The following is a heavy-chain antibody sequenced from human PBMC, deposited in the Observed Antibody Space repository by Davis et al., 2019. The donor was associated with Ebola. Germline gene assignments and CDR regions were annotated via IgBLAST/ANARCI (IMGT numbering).Heavy chain of an antibody. CDR2: IYTSGST. D-gene: IGHD1-1*01. CDR1: GGSISTYY. V-gene: IGHV4-4*07. J-gene: IGHJ3*02. CDR3: ARGLEYGAFDI. Sequence: GSLRLSCTVSGGSISTYYWSWIRQPAGKGLEWIGRIYTSGSTNYNPSLESRVTMSVDTSKNQFSLKLSSVTAADTAVYYCARGLEYGAFDIWGQGTMVTVSS.